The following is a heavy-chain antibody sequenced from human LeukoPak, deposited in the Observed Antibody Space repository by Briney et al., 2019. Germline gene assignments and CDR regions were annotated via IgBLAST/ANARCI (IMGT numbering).Heavy chain of an antibody. J-gene: IGHJ6*02. CDR3: AREGPCSGGSCPPNNYYYYGMGV. Sequence: ASVKVSCKASGYTLTSYYMRWVRQAPGQGLEWMGIINPSGGSTSYAQKFQGRVTMTRDTSTSTVYMELSSLRSEDTAVYYCAREGPCSGGSCPPNNYYYYGMGVWGQGTTVTVSS. CDR1: GYTLTSYY. V-gene: IGHV1-46*01. D-gene: IGHD2-15*01. CDR2: INPSGGST.